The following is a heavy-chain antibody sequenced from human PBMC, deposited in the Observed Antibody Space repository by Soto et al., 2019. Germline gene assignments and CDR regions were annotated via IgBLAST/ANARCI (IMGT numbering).Heavy chain of an antibody. CDR1: GFGFDEYG. CDR2: INRHGDST. Sequence: EVYLEESGGGVVRPGGSLRLSCAASGFGFDEYGMSWVRQGPGKGLEWVSGINRHGDSTGYADSVKGRFTISRENAKNSLYLQMNGLRAEDTAFYYCARDHRWGYEYGDYGDSWGQGTLVTVST. J-gene: IGHJ4*02. CDR3: ARDHRWGYEYGDYGDS. V-gene: IGHV3-20*04. D-gene: IGHD4-17*01.